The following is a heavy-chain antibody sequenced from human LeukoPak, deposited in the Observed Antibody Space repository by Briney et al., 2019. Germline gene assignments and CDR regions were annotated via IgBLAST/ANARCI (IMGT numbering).Heavy chain of an antibody. CDR3: ARALQWELTPFDY. J-gene: IGHJ4*02. CDR2: ISGSGGST. CDR1: GFTFSSYA. D-gene: IGHD1-26*01. V-gene: IGHV3-23*01. Sequence: PGGSLRLSCAASGFTFSSYAMSWVRQAPGKGLEWVSAISGSGGSTYYADSVKGRFTISRDNSKNTLYLQMNSLRAEDTAVYYCARALQWELTPFDYWGQGTLVTVSS.